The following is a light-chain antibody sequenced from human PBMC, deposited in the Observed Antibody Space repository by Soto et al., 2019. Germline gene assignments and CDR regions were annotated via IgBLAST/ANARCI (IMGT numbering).Light chain of an antibody. V-gene: IGLV1-40*01. J-gene: IGLJ1*01. CDR3: QSYDSSMSGSYV. Sequence: QCVLTQPPSVSGAPLQRVTISCTGSSSNIGAGYDVHWYQQLPGTAPKLLIYGNSNRPSGVPDRFSGSKSGTSASLAITGLQAEDEADYYCQSYDSSMSGSYVFGTGTKVTVL. CDR1: SSNIGAGYD. CDR2: GNS.